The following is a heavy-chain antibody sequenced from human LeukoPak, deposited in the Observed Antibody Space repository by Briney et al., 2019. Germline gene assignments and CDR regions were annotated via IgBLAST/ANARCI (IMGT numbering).Heavy chain of an antibody. Sequence: ASVKVSCKASGYTFTSYHITWVRQAPGQGLEWMGWISGYNGNANYAQKLQGRVTMTTDTSTSTAYMELRSLRAEDTAVYYCAKAAAGTEYYFEYWGQGTLVTVSS. D-gene: IGHD6-13*01. J-gene: IGHJ4*02. CDR2: ISGYNGNA. V-gene: IGHV1-18*01. CDR3: AKAAAGTEYYFEY. CDR1: GYTFTSYH.